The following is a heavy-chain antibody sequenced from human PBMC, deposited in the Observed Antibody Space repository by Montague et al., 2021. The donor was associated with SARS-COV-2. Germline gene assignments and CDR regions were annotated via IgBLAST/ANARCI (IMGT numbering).Heavy chain of an antibody. CDR3: ARDLWVRLSVEGSFDY. D-gene: IGHD6-25*01. CDR1: GGSISSSSYY. CDR2: IYYSGST. J-gene: IGHJ4*02. Sequence: SETLSLTCTVSGGSISSSSYYWGWIRQPPGKGLEWIGSIYYSGSTYYNPSLKSRVTISVDTSKNQFSLKLSSVTAADTAVYYCARDLWVRLSVEGSFDYWGQGTLVTVSS. V-gene: IGHV4-39*07.